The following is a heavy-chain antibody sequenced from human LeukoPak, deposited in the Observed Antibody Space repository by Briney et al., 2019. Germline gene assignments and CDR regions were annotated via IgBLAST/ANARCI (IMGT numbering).Heavy chain of an antibody. D-gene: IGHD4-17*01. CDR2: TSPKSGDR. CDR3: ARDNYGTLDY. V-gene: IGHV1-2*02. Sequence: EASVKVSCKISGYTFTDYFIHWVRQAPGQGLEWMGWTSPKSGDRKCTQKFQGRVTMTRDTSTSTVYMELDRLTFDDTAVYFCARDNYGTLDYWGQGSLVTVSS. J-gene: IGHJ4*02. CDR1: GYTFTDYF.